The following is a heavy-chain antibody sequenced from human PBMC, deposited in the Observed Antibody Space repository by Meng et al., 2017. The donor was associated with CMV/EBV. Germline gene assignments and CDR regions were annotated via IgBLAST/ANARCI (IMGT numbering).Heavy chain of an antibody. D-gene: IGHD2-21*02. J-gene: IGHJ4*02. V-gene: IGHV1-69*12. CDR1: GGTFSSYA. Sequence: QVQLVQSGAGVKKPXSSVKDSCKAAGGTFSSYAISWARQAPGQGLEWMGGIIPIFGTANYAQKFQGRVTITAVESTSTAYMELSSLRSEDTAVYYCAVTYCGGDCYLGSSDYWGQGTLVTVSS. CDR3: AVTYCGGDCYLGSSDY. CDR2: IIPIFGTA.